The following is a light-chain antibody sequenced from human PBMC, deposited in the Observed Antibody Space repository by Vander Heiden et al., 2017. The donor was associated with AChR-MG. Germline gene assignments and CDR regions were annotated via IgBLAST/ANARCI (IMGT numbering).Light chain of an antibody. J-gene: IGKJ2*01. CDR1: QSISSH. Sequence: DIQMTQSPYSLAASVGDRVTITCRASQSISSHVNWYQQKPGKAPELLIYGASTLRSGVPSRFSGSGSGTDFTLTISNVQPEDFASYYCQQSYSNPPYNFGQGTNLQI. CDR2: GAS. V-gene: IGKV1-39*01. CDR3: QQSYSNPPYN.